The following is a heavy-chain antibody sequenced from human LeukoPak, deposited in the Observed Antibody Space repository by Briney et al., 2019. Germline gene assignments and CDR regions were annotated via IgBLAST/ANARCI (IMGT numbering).Heavy chain of an antibody. D-gene: IGHD3-22*01. V-gene: IGHV3-7*01. CDR2: INQDETKI. J-gene: IGHJ5*02. CDR1: GFTFSSYW. Sequence: GGSLRLSCAASGFTFSSYWMTWVRQTPGRGLEWVANINQDETKIYYVDSVKGRFTISRDNAKNSLYLQMSSPRVEDTAVYYCARHYYESNGYWFGHWGQGTLVTVSS. CDR3: ARHYYESNGYWFGH.